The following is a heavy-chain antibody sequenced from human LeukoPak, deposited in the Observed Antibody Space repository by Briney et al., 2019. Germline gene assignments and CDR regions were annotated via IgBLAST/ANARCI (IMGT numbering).Heavy chain of an antibody. D-gene: IGHD1-14*01. V-gene: IGHV5-51*01. CDR3: ASGGNRPGGWSDAFDI. J-gene: IGHJ3*02. CDR2: IYPGDSDT. CDR1: GYSFTSYW. Sequence: GESLKISCKGSGYSFTSYWIGWVRQMPGKGLEWMGIIYPGDSDTRYSPSFQGQVTTSADKSISTAYLQWSSLKASDTAMYYCASGGNRPGGWSDAFDIWGQGTMVTVSS.